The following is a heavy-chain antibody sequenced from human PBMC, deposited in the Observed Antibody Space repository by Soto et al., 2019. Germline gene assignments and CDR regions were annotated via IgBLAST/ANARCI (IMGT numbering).Heavy chain of an antibody. CDR2: TYYRSKWLL. V-gene: IGHV6-1*01. J-gene: IGHJ6*02. CDR3: ARVHCSGGICLDGLDV. Sequence: PSHTLSLTCVISGHSLSSNGAYWNSIRQSPSRGLEWLGRTYYRSKWLLDYAAYVQNRMTINPDTTRNQFSLQLNSVTPEDTAVYYCARVHCSGGICLDGLDVWGQGTTVTVSS. D-gene: IGHD2-15*01. CDR1: GHSLSSNGAY.